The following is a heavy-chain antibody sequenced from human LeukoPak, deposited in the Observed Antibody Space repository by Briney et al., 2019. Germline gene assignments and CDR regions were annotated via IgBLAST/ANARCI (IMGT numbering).Heavy chain of an antibody. Sequence: SVTVSCKASGGTFSSYAISWVRQAPGQGLEWMGGIIPIFGTANYAQKFQGRVTITADKSTSTAYMELSSVTAADTAVYYCARDPNPYSSAKFDYWGQGTLVTVSS. D-gene: IGHD6-19*01. CDR3: ARDPNPYSSAKFDY. J-gene: IGHJ4*02. CDR2: IIPIFGTA. CDR1: GGTFSSYA. V-gene: IGHV1-69*06.